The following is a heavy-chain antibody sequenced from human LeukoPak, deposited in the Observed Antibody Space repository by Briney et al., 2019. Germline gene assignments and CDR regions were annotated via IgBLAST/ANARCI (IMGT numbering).Heavy chain of an antibody. J-gene: IGHJ4*02. V-gene: IGHV1-24*01. CDR1: GYTLTELS. CDR2: FDPEDGET. Sequence: ASVKVSCKVSGYTLTELSMHWVRQAPGKGLEWMGGFDPEDGETIYAQKFQGRVTMTEDTSTDTAYTELSSLRSEDTAVYYCATDGSGSYYNIHMRQFDYWGQGTLVAVSS. D-gene: IGHD3-10*01. CDR3: ATDGSGSYYNIHMRQFDY.